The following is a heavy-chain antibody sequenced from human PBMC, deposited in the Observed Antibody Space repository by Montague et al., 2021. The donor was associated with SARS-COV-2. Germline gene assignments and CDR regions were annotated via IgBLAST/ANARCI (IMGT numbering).Heavy chain of an antibody. CDR2: IDWDDDK. Sequence: PALVKPTQTLTLTCTFSGLSPSTSGMCVSWIRQPPGKALEWLARIDWDDDKYYSTSLKTRLTISKDTSKNQVVLTMTNMDPVDTATYYCARTMTTVTTAYGLGDYYYGMDVWGQGTTVTVSS. CDR3: ARTMTTVTTAYGLGDYYYGMDV. D-gene: IGHD4-17*01. CDR1: GLSPSTSGMC. V-gene: IGHV2-70*11. J-gene: IGHJ6*02.